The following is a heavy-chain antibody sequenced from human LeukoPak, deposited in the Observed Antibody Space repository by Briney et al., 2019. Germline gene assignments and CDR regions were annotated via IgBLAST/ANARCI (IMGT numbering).Heavy chain of an antibody. CDR3: ARDRPPNHPTIFGVAPGDY. CDR2: IIPILGIA. D-gene: IGHD3-3*01. V-gene: IGHV1-69*04. Sequence: ASVKVSCKASGGTFSSYAISWVRQAPGQGLEWMGRIIPILGIANYAQKFQGRVTITADKSTSTAYMELSSLRSEDTAVYYCARDRPPNHPTIFGVAPGDYWGQGTLVTVSS. CDR1: GGTFSSYA. J-gene: IGHJ4*02.